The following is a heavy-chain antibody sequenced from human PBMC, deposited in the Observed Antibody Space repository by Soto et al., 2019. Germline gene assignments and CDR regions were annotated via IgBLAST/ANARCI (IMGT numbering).Heavy chain of an antibody. CDR2: IYYSGNT. V-gene: IGHV4-39*01. D-gene: IGHD6-13*01. J-gene: IGHJ4*02. CDR1: GSSISTSSHY. Sequence: QLQLQESGPGLVKPSETLSLTCIVSGSSISTSSHYWGWIRQPPGEGLEWIGYIYYSGNTYDNPSIKSRATIYVDTSKNQFSLTLTSVTASHRSVYYCQRLYISSLYLIWGQGTLVTVSS. CDR3: QRLYISSLYLI.